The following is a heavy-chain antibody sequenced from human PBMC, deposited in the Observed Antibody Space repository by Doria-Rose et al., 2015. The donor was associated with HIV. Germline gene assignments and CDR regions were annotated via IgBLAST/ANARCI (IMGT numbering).Heavy chain of an antibody. V-gene: IGHV4-31*03. Sequence: SLTCSVSGASVSSRGYYWNWIRQVPGKGLESLGYTYYTGTSDYSPSLKSRLNMAVDTSKNQFSLKLSFVTVADAAVYYCARMGSYRELDYWGQGALVIVSA. CDR3: ARMGSYRELDY. J-gene: IGHJ4*02. CDR2: TYYTGTS. CDR1: GASVSSRGYY. D-gene: IGHD3-3*01.